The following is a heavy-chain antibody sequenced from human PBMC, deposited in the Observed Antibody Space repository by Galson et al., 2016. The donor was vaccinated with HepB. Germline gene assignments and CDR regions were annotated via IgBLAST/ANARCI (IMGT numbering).Heavy chain of an antibody. CDR1: GFTFSSYG. CDR2: IWHDGSNM. Sequence: SLRLSCAASGFTFSSYGMHWVRQAPGKGLEWVAGIWHDGSNMYYADSVKGRFTISRDISKNTLYLRMNSLGVEDTAVSYCVRESRGREFDYGGQGTLVAVSS. CDR3: VRESRGREFDY. J-gene: IGHJ4*02. D-gene: IGHD3-10*01. V-gene: IGHV3-33*01.